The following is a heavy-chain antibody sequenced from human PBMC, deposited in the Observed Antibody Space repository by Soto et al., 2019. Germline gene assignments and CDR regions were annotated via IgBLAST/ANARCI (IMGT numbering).Heavy chain of an antibody. D-gene: IGHD3-3*01. Sequence: SETLSLTCAVSGGSISSSNWWSWVRQPPGKGLEWIGEIYHSGSTNYNPSLKSRVTISVDRSKNQFSLKLSSVTAADTAVYYCARERKATIFVVVFTGKAVKGYYYYGMDVWGQGTTVTVPS. CDR1: GGSISSSNW. CDR3: ARERKATIFVVVFTGKAVKGYYYYGMDV. CDR2: IYHSGST. V-gene: IGHV4-4*02. J-gene: IGHJ6*02.